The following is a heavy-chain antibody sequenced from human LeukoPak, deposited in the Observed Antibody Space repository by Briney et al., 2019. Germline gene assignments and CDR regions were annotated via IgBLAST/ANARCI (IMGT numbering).Heavy chain of an antibody. J-gene: IGHJ4*02. Sequence: GGSLRLSCAASGFTFSSYGMHWVRQAPGKGLEGVALISYDGGDQFYEDSVKGRFTISRDNSKNTLYLQMNSLRAEDTAVYYCAKGLPHSVRWYYFDYWGQGTLVTVSS. CDR2: ISYDGGDQ. CDR3: AKGLPHSVRWYYFDY. V-gene: IGHV3-30*18. D-gene: IGHD6-13*01. CDR1: GFTFSSYG.